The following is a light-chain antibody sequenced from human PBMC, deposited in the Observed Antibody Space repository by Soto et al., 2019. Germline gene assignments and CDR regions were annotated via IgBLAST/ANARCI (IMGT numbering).Light chain of an antibody. CDR1: SSDVGSYNV. J-gene: IGLJ3*02. CDR3: CSYAGNITWV. CDR2: DVS. Sequence: QSALTQPASVSGSPGQSITISCTGTSSDVGSYNVVSWYQQHPGKAPKLMIYDVSKRPSGVSNRFSGSKSGNTASLTISGLQAEDEADYHCCSYAGNITWVFGGGTKVTVL. V-gene: IGLV2-23*02.